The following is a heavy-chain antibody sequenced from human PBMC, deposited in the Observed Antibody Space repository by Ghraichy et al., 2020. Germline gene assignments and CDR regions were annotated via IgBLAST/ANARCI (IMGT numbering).Heavy chain of an antibody. CDR3: AKDTDDYGDNAVFDY. CDR1: GFTFSSYG. Sequence: GGSLRLSCAASGFTFSSYGMHWVRQAPGKGLEWVAVISYDGSNKYYADSVKGRFTISRDNSKNTLYLQMNSLRAEDTAVYYCAKDTDDYGDNAVFDYWGQGTLVNVSS. V-gene: IGHV3-30*18. J-gene: IGHJ4*02. CDR2: ISYDGSNK. D-gene: IGHD4-17*01.